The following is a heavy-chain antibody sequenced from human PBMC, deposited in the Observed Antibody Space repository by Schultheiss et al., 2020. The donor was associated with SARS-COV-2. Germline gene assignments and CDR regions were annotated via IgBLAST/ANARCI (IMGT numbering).Heavy chain of an antibody. V-gene: IGHV3-7*03. CDR2: IKQDGSEK. J-gene: IGHJ4*02. Sequence: GGSLRLSCAASGFTFSSYAMSWVRQAPGKGLEWVANIKQDGSEKYYVDSVKGRFTISRDNAKNSLYLQMNSLRAEDTAVYYCAKDRGYSYGYGEDYWGQGTLVTVSS. CDR1: GFTFSSYA. D-gene: IGHD5-18*01. CDR3: AKDRGYSYGYGEDY.